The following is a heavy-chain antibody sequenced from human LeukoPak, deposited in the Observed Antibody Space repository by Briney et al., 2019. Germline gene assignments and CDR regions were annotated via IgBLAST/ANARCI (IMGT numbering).Heavy chain of an antibody. V-gene: IGHV3-23*01. J-gene: IGHJ5*02. D-gene: IGHD3-10*01. CDR3: AKALPTFGALGYFDH. Sequence: GGSLRLSCAASGFTFSTYAMSWVRQAPGKGLEWVSGVTGTGDRTLYADSVRGRFTISRDNFKNTLFLEMRRLRADDTAFYYCAKALPTFGALGYFDHWAKGALATASS. CDR1: GFTFSTYA. CDR2: VTGTGDRT.